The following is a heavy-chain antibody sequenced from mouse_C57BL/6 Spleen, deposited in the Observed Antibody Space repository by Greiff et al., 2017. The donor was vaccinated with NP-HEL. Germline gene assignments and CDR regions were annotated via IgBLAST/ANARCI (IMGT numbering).Heavy chain of an antibody. CDR3: ARTGLEGFDY. J-gene: IGHJ2*01. CDR2: IYPSDSET. Sequence: VKLQQPGAELVRPGSSVKLSCKASGYTFTSYWMDWVKQRPGQGLEWIGNIYPSDSETHYNQKFKDKATLTVDKSSSTAYMQLSSLTSEDSAVYYCARTGLEGFDYWGQGTTLTVSS. V-gene: IGHV1-61*01. CDR1: GYTFTSYW.